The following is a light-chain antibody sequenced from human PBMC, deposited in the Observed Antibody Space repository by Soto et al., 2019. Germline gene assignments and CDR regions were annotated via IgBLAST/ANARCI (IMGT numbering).Light chain of an antibody. V-gene: IGLV2-14*01. CDR2: DVS. CDR1: SSDVGGYDY. CDR3: NSYTSSSTVA. Sequence: QSALTQPASVSESPGPSVTISCTGTSSDVGGYDYVSWYQQHPGKAPQLLIYDVSIRPSGVSDRFSGSKSGNTASLTISGLQAEDEVDYYCNSYTSSSTVAFGGGTKVIVL. J-gene: IGLJ2*01.